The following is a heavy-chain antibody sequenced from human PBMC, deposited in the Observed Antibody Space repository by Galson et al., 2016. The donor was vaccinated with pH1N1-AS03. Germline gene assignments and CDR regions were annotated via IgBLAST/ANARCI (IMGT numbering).Heavy chain of an antibody. CDR1: GYSFTNYW. V-gene: IGHV5-10-1*01. D-gene: IGHD5-12*01. CDR2: FDPSDSHT. CDR3: ARGYSGFGFVY. J-gene: IGHJ4*02. Sequence: SGAEVKQPGESLRISCKGSGYSFTNYWINWVRQMPGKGLEWMGRFDPSDSHTSYSPSFQGHVTFSADKSINTAYLQWSSLKSSDTAIYYCARGYSGFGFVYWGQGTLVTVSS.